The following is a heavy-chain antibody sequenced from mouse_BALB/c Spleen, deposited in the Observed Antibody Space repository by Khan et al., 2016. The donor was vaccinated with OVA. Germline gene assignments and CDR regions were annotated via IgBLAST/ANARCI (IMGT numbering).Heavy chain of an antibody. CDR2: IDPSDTYT. D-gene: IGHD1-1*01. V-gene: IGHV1-69*02. CDR3: VRSYYYGSSTWFAY. J-gene: IGHJ3*01. CDR1: GYTFTSYW. Sequence: QVQLKQSGADLVKPGASVKLSCKASGYTFTSYWLHWVKQRPGQGLEWIGEIDPSDTYTNYNQNFKGKATLTVDKSSSTAYMQLSTLTSEYSAVNYCVRSYYYGSSTWFAYWGQGTLVTVSA.